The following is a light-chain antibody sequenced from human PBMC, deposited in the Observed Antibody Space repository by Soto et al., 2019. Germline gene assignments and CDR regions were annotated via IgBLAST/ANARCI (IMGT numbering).Light chain of an antibody. J-gene: IGLJ2*01. CDR2: LTSDGSH. CDR3: QTWGSGIPVV. CDR1: SGHSSYA. V-gene: IGLV4-69*01. Sequence: QLVLTQSPSASASLGASVKLTCTLSSGHSSYAIAWHQQQPEKGPRYLMKLTSDGSHSKGDGIPDRFSGSSAGAERYLTISSLQYEDEADYYCQTWGSGIPVVFGGGTKLTVL.